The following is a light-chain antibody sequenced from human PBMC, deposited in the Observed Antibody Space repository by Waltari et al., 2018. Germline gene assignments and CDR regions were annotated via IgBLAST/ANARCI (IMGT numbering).Light chain of an antibody. Sequence: EIVMTQSPATLSVSPGERAILSCRASQSGTTNLPWYQQKPGQAPRLLIYGASTRATDIPARFSGSGSGTEFTLTISSLQSEDCAVYYCHQYNDGPPFNFGQGTKLEIK. CDR2: GAS. J-gene: IGKJ2*01. CDR3: HQYNDGPPFN. V-gene: IGKV3-15*01. CDR1: QSGTTN.